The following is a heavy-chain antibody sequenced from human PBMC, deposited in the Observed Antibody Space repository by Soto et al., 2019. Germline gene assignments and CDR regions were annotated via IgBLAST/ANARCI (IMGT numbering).Heavy chain of an antibody. CDR1: GFTFSSYA. J-gene: IGHJ4*02. Sequence: PGGSLRLSCAASGFTFSSYAMSWVRQAPGKGLEWVSSMRGSGGSTHYAGSVKGRFTISRDNSKNTLYLQMNSLRGEDTAVYYCAKDIGYSAYEGSDYWGQGTLVTVYS. V-gene: IGHV3-23*01. D-gene: IGHD5-12*01. CDR3: AKDIGYSAYEGSDY. CDR2: MRGSGGST.